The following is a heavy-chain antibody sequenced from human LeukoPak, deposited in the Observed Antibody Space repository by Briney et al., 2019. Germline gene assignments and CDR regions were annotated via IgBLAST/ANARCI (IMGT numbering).Heavy chain of an antibody. D-gene: IGHD3-22*01. Sequence: ASVKVSCKASGGTFSSCAISWVRQAPGQGLEWMGGIIPIFGTANYAQKFQGRVTITADESTSTAYMELSSLRSEDTAVYYCASPGGYYYDSSGYFLDYWGQGTLVTVSS. CDR2: IIPIFGTA. J-gene: IGHJ4*02. V-gene: IGHV1-69*13. CDR1: GGTFSSCA. CDR3: ASPGGYYYDSSGYFLDY.